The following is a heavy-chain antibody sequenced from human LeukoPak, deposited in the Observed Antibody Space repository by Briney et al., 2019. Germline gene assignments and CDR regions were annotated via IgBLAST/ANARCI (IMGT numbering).Heavy chain of an antibody. D-gene: IGHD6-19*01. CDR1: GGSISSSSYY. Sequence: SSETLSLTCTVSGGSISSSSYYWGWIRQPPGKGLEWIGSVYYSGSTYYNPSLKSRVTISVDTSKNQFSLKLSSVTAADTAVYYCVTTYSGGWNDYWGQGTLVIVSS. J-gene: IGHJ4*02. CDR3: VTTYSGGWNDY. CDR2: VYYSGST. V-gene: IGHV4-39*01.